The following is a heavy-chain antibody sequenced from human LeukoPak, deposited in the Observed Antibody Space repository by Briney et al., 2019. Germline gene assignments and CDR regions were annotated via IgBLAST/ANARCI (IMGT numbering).Heavy chain of an antibody. V-gene: IGHV3-23*01. D-gene: IGHD3-22*01. Sequence: GGSLRLSCAASEFTFSIYAMSWVRQAPGKGLEWVSSITSAGESTYYAGSVKGRFTISGDNSRNTLYLQMNSLRVEDTAIYYCARDRPNYYGTNGHYYRRDGDYWGQGTLVTVSS. CDR2: ITSAGEST. J-gene: IGHJ4*02. CDR3: ARDRPNYYGTNGHYYRRDGDY. CDR1: EFTFSIYA.